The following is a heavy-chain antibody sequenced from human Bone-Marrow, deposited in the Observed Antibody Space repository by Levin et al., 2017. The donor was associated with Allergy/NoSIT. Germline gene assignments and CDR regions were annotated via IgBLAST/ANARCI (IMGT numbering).Heavy chain of an antibody. CDR3: ATTYSSTRGRTFDI. V-gene: IGHV4-59*01. Sequence: PSQTLSLTCTVSGGSMNSSYWNWIRQSPEKGLEWIAYIYNIGSTAYNPSLKSRVTISMDTSKNQFSLKLSSVTAADTALYYCATTYSSTRGRTFDIWGQGTMVTVSS. CDR2: IYNIGST. D-gene: IGHD6-13*01. CDR1: GGSMNSSY. J-gene: IGHJ3*02.